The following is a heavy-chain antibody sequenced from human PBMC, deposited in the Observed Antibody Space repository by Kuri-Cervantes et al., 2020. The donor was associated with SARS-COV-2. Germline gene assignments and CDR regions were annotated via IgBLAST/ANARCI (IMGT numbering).Heavy chain of an antibody. V-gene: IGHV1-2*02. J-gene: IGHJ4*02. CDR3: AREGIAVAGTFD. CDR2: INPNSGGT. Sequence: ASVKVSCKASGYTFTGYYMHWVRQAPGQGLEWMGWINPNSGGTNYAQKFQGRVTMTRDTSTSTAYMELSRLRSDDTAVYYCAREGIAVAGTFDWGQGTLVTVSS. D-gene: IGHD6-19*01. CDR1: GYTFTGYY.